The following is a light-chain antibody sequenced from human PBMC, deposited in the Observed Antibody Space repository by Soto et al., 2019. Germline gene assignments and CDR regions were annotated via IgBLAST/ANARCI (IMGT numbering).Light chain of an antibody. Sequence: EIVLTQSPGTLSLSPGERATLSCRASQSVRDSRLAWYQQKPGQGPRLLIYNAFSRVTGIPDRFSGSGSGTDFTLTISRLEPEDFAVYYYQQYGVSPMYTFGQGTKLEVK. J-gene: IGKJ2*01. CDR2: NAF. CDR3: QQYGVSPMYT. CDR1: QSVRDSR. V-gene: IGKV3-20*01.